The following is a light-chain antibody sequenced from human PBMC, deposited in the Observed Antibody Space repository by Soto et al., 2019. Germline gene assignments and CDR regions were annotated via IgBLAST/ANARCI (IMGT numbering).Light chain of an antibody. Sequence: NFMLTQPHSVSESPGKTVTISCTGSSGSVASNYVHWYQRRPGSAPTIVIYGDNQRPSEVPDRFSGSIDSSSNSASLTISRLKTEDEADYFCQSYDRSSLYVFGTGTQLTVL. CDR2: GDN. CDR1: SGSVASNY. CDR3: QSYDRSSLYV. V-gene: IGLV6-57*02. J-gene: IGLJ1*01.